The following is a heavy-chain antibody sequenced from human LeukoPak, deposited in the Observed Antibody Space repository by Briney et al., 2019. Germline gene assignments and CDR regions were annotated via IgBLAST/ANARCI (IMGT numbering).Heavy chain of an antibody. CDR2: IKRDGSDK. Sequence: PGGSLRRSCAASGLTFSDYWMTWVRQGPGKGLEWVANIKRDGSDKNYADSVNGRFTISRDNAKNSVYLQMNSLRAEDTAVYFCARDGGYCDSTTCYDRLDYWGQGALVTVSS. J-gene: IGHJ4*02. CDR1: GLTFSDYW. D-gene: IGHD2-2*01. V-gene: IGHV3-7*04. CDR3: ARDGGYCDSTTCYDRLDY.